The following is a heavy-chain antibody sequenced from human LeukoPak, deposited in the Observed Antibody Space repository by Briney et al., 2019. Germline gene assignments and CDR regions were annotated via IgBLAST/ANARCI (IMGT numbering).Heavy chain of an antibody. CDR2: IYYSGST. CDR1: GGSISSYY. Sequence: PSEALSLTCTVSGGSISSYYWSWLRQPPGKGLEWVGYIYYSGSTNYNPSLKGRVTRSVDTSKNQTSLKLTSVTAADTAVYYCARDRRRDFYYGMDVWGQGTSVTVSS. CDR3: ARDRRRDFYYGMDV. V-gene: IGHV4-59*12. J-gene: IGHJ6*02.